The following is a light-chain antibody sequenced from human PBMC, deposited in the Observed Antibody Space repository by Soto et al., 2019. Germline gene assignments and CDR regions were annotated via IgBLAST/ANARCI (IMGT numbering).Light chain of an antibody. CDR2: GAS. CDR3: QHYDGYPQT. CDR1: QGISNY. Sequence: IQLTLSPYSLSASVGDRVTITCRASQGISNYLAWFQQKPGKAPKSLIYGASSLHSGVPSRFSGSGSETHFTLTISSLQRDDFATYYCQHYDGYPQTFGQGTRLEIK. V-gene: IGKV1-16*01. J-gene: IGKJ5*01.